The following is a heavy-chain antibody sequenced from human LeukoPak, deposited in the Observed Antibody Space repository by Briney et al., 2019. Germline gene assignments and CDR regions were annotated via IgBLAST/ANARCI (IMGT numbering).Heavy chain of an antibody. CDR3: ARNRGSYASDY. V-gene: IGHV4-34*01. CDR2: INHSGST. J-gene: IGHJ4*02. D-gene: IGHD1-26*01. Sequence: SETLSLTCAVYGGSFRGYYWSWIRQPPGKGLEWIGEINHSGSTNYNPSLKSRVTISVDTSKNQFSLKLSSVPAADTAVYYCARNRGSYASDYWGQGTLVTVSS. CDR1: GGSFRGYY.